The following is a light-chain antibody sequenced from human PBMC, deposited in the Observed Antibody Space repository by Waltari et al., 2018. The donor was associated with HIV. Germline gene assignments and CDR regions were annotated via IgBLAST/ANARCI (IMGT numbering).Light chain of an antibody. CDR3: MQALQTPRT. CDR2: LGS. J-gene: IGKJ1*01. V-gene: IGKV2-28*01. Sequence: DIVMTQSPLSLPVTPGEPASISCRSSQSLLHSNGYNYLDWYLQKPGQSPQLLISLGSNRASGVPDRVSGSGSGTDCTLKISRVEAEDVGIYYCMQALQTPRTFGQGTKVEI. CDR1: QSLLHSNGYNY.